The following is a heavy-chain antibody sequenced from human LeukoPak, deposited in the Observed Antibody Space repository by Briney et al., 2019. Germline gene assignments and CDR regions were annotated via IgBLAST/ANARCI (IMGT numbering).Heavy chain of an antibody. CDR2: ITGSGGTT. V-gene: IGHV3-23*01. Sequence: GGSLRLSCAASGFTFSNYVLIWVRQAPGRWLEWVSSITGSGGTTSYADSVKGRFTISRDNSRNTLYLQMNSLRAEDAAVYYCAKDREVSAARVYDYWGQGTLVTVSS. CDR3: AKDREVSAARVYDY. J-gene: IGHJ4*02. D-gene: IGHD2-2*01. CDR1: GFTFSNYV.